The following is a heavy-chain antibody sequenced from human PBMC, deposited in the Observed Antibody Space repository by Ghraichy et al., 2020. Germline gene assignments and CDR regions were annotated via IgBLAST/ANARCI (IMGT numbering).Heavy chain of an antibody. D-gene: IGHD3-10*01. CDR3: ARLPDPYYYGSGSYPPYYCDY. J-gene: IGHJ4*02. Sequence: SQTLSLTCTVSGGSISSRGYYWGWIRQPPGKGLESIGSIYYSGTTYYNPSLKSRVTMSVDTSKNQFSLRLTSLTAADTAMYYCARLPDPYYYGSGSYPPYYCDYWGQGTPVTVSS. V-gene: IGHV4-39*01. CDR2: IYYSGTT. CDR1: GGSISSRGYY.